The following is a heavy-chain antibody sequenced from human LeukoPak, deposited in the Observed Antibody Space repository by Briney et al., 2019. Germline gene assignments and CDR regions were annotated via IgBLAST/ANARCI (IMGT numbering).Heavy chain of an antibody. CDR3: ARGYYGSGSYYYYYGMDV. CDR1: GDSVYSKSAA. D-gene: IGHD3-10*01. Sequence: SQTLSLTCAISGDSVYSKSAACDWIRQSPSSGIECLGRAYYRSKWYHDYAVSVKSRITINPDTYKNHFSLQLNSVTPEDTAVYYCARGYYGSGSYYYYYGMDVWGQGTTVTVSS. V-gene: IGHV6-1*01. CDR2: AYYRSKWYH. J-gene: IGHJ6*02.